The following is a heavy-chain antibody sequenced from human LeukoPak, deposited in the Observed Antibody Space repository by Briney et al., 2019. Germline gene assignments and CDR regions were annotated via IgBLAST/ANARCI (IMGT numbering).Heavy chain of an antibody. Sequence: GGSLRLSCAASGFTFSSYGMLWVRQAPGKGLEWVAVIWYDGSNKYYADSVKGRFTIHRDNSKNTLYLQINSLRAEDTAVYYCAKDLGPMTTVTPVGFDYWGQGTLVTVSS. CDR2: IWYDGSNK. CDR3: AKDLGPMTTVTPVGFDY. V-gene: IGHV3-33*06. CDR1: GFTFSSYG. D-gene: IGHD4-17*01. J-gene: IGHJ4*02.